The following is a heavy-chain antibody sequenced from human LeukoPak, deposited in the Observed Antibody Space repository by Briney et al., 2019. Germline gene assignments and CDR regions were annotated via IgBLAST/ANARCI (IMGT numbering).Heavy chain of an antibody. CDR2: IYYSGST. J-gene: IGHJ3*02. V-gene: IGHV4-39*01. CDR1: GGSISSSSYY. Sequence: SETLSLTCTVSGGSISSSSYYWGWIRQPPGKGLEWIRSIYYSGSTYYNPSLKSRVTISVDTSRNQFSLKLSSVTAADTAVYYCARRALPRDAFDIWGQGTMVTVSS. CDR3: ARRALPRDAFDI.